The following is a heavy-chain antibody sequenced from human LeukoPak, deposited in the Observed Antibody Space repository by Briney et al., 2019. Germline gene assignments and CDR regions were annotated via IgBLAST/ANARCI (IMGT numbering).Heavy chain of an antibody. V-gene: IGHV3-30-3*01. J-gene: IGHJ1*01. CDR2: ISYDGSNK. D-gene: IGHD4-4*01. Sequence: PGGSLRLSCAASGFTFSSYAMHWVRQAPGKGLEWVAVISYDGSNKYYADSVKGRFTISRDNAKNSLYLQMNSLRAEDTAVYYCARDPDYSTPWAEYFQHWGQGTLVTVSS. CDR3: ARDPDYSTPWAEYFQH. CDR1: GFTFSSYA.